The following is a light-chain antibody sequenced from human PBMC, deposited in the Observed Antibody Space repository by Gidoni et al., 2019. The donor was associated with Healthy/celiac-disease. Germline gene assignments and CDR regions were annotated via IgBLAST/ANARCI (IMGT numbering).Light chain of an antibody. CDR3: QQCDNLPLT. J-gene: IGKJ4*01. Sequence: DIQMTPSPSSLSASVGDRVTITCQASQDIRNYLNWYQQKPGKAPKLLIYDASNLETGVPSRFSGSGSGTDFTLTISSLQPEDIATYYCQQCDNLPLTFGGETKVEIK. CDR2: DAS. V-gene: IGKV1-33*01. CDR1: QDIRNY.